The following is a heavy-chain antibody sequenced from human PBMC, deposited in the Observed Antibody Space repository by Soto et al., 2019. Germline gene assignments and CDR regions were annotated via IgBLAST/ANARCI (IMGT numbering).Heavy chain of an antibody. J-gene: IGHJ6*02. V-gene: IGHV3-21*01. CDR2: ISSSSSYI. D-gene: IGHD3-3*01. CDR3: ARDRDYDFDVLGDYYGMDV. Sequence: GGSLRLSCAASGFTFSSYSMNWVRQAPGKGLEWVSSISSSSSYIYYADSVKGRFTISRDNAKNSLYLQMNSLRAEDTAVYYCARDRDYDFDVLGDYYGMDVWGQGTTVTVSS. CDR1: GFTFSSYS.